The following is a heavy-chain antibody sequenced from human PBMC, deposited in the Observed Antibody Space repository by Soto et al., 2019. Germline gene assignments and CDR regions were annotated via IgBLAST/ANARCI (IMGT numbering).Heavy chain of an antibody. CDR1: GFTYGEYG. J-gene: IGHJ5*02. Sequence: QVQLVESGGGVVQPGGSLRLSCAASGFTYGEYGMDWVRQAPGKGLEWVAGIRYDGCKTFYPDSVKGRFTISRENSQNTLSLQRDSLRVEDTAVYFCARDTDTTGHMSWFDPWGQGTLVTVSS. V-gene: IGHV3-33*01. D-gene: IGHD1-1*01. CDR3: ARDTDTTGHMSWFDP. CDR2: IRYDGCKT.